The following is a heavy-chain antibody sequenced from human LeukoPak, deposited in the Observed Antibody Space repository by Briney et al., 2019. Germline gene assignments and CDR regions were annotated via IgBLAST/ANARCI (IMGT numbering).Heavy chain of an antibody. J-gene: IGHJ6*02. Sequence: NPSETLSLTCAVYGGSFSGYYWSWIRQPPGKGLEWIGEINHSGSTNYNPSLKSRVTISVDTSKNQFSLKLSSVTAADTAVYYCARGLDYYYYYYGMDVWGQGTTVTVSS. V-gene: IGHV4-34*01. CDR2: INHSGST. CDR1: GGSFSGYY. CDR3: ARGLDYYYYYYGMDV. D-gene: IGHD3-16*01.